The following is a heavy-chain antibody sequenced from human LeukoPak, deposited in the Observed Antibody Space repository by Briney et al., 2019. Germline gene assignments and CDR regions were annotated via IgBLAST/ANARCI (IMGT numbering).Heavy chain of an antibody. CDR1: GGTFSSYA. D-gene: IGHD3-22*01. CDR2: IIPIFGTA. CDR3: ARDYDSSGYFDY. J-gene: IGHJ4*02. V-gene: IGHV1-69*06. Sequence: ASVKVSCKASGGTFSSYAISWVRQAPGQGLEWMGGIIPIFGTANYAQKFQGRVTITADKSTSTAYMELSSLRSEDTAVYYCARDYDSSGYFDYWGQGTLVTVSS.